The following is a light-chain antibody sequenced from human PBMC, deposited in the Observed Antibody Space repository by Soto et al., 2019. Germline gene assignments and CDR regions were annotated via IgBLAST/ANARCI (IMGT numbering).Light chain of an antibody. Sequence: QSVLTQPPSVSGAPGQRVTISCTGSSSNIGAGYVVYWYQQLPGTAPKLLIYGNSNRPSGVPDRFSGSKSGTSASLAITGLQAEDEADYYCQSYDSSLSGWVFGGGTKLTVL. CDR2: GNS. J-gene: IGLJ3*02. V-gene: IGLV1-40*01. CDR3: QSYDSSLSGWV. CDR1: SSNIGAGYV.